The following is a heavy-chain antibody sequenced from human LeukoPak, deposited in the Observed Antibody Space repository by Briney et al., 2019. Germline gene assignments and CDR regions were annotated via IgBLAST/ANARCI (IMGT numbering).Heavy chain of an antibody. CDR1: GYTFTSYY. Sequence: ASVKVSCKASGYTFTSYYMHWVRQAPGQGLEWMGIINPSGGSTSYAQKFQGRVTMTRDTSISTAYMELSRLRSDDTAVYYCARGRVSSSTWYSTYYYYFYMDVWGKGTTVTVSS. V-gene: IGHV1-46*01. CDR2: INPSGGST. J-gene: IGHJ6*03. CDR3: ARGRVSSSTWYSTYYYYFYMDV. D-gene: IGHD1-1*01.